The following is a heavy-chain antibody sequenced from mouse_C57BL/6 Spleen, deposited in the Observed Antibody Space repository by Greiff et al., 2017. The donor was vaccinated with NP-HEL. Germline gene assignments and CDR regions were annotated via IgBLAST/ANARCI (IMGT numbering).Heavy chain of an antibody. CDR1: GYTFTDYN. Sequence: VQLKQSGPELVKPGASVKMSCKASGYTFTDYNMHWVKQSHGKSLEWIGYINPNNGGTSYNQKFKGKATLTVNKSSSTAYMELRSLTSEDSAVYYCARPLYYYGSPPWFAYWGHGTLVTVSA. V-gene: IGHV1-22*01. J-gene: IGHJ3*01. CDR2: INPNNGGT. D-gene: IGHD1-1*01. CDR3: ARPLYYYGSPPWFAY.